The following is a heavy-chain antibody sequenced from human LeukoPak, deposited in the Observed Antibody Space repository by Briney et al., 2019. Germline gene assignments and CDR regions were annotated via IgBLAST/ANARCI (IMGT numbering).Heavy chain of an antibody. CDR1: GFTSYSHA. CDR2: IVSSGGSS. D-gene: IGHD6-19*01. V-gene: IGHV3-23*01. CDR3: AKTTFGSSSGRSPGWPVEY. J-gene: IGHJ4*02. Sequence: PGRSLRLSCAASGFTSYSHAMYWVRETPGKRLEWGSGIVSSGGSSYYAASVRGRFTTSSDNSKNTVYMQMTRLRDEDTAEYYSAKTTFGSSSGRSPGWPVEYWGQGTVVTVSS.